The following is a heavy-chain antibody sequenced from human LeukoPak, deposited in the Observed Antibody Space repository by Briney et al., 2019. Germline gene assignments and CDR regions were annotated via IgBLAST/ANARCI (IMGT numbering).Heavy chain of an antibody. V-gene: IGHV3-74*01. Sequence: GGPLRLSCAASGFTFSSYWRHWVRQVPGKGLVWVSRINSDGSTTSYAASVKGRFTISRDNAKNTLYVQMNSLRADDTAVYYGVGVNNFWSGHYDYWGQGTLVTASS. CDR2: INSDGSTT. D-gene: IGHD3-3*01. CDR3: VGVNNFWSGHYDY. J-gene: IGHJ4*02. CDR1: GFTFSSYW.